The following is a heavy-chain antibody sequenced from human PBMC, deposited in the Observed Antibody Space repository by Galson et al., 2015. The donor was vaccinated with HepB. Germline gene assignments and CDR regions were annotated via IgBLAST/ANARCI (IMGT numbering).Heavy chain of an antibody. J-gene: IGHJ4*02. Sequence: SLRLSCAASGFAFSSYAMHWVRQAPGKGLEWVAVISYDGSNKYYADSVKGRFTISRDNSKNTLYLQMNSLRAEDTAVYYCARRYYYDSSGLDYWGQGTLVTVSS. D-gene: IGHD3-22*01. CDR2: ISYDGSNK. CDR1: GFAFSSYA. CDR3: ARRYYYDSSGLDY. V-gene: IGHV3-30-3*01.